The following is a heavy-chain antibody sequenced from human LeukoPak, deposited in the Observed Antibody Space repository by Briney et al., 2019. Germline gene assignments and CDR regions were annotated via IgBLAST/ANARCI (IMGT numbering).Heavy chain of an antibody. D-gene: IGHD1-26*01. V-gene: IGHV1-46*03. J-gene: IGHJ4*02. CDR3: ARDDYSGSYRSGYYFDY. Sequence: ASVKVSCKASGYTFTSYYMHWVRQAPGQGLEWMGIINPSGGSTSYVQKFQGRVIMTRDTSTSTVYMELSSLRSEDTAVYYCARDDYSGSYRSGYYFDYWGQGTLVTVSS. CDR2: INPSGGST. CDR1: GYTFTSYY.